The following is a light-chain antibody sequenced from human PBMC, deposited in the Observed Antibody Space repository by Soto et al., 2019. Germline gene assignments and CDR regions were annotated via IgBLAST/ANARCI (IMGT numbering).Light chain of an antibody. CDR2: SNN. CDR1: SSNIGSNT. Sequence: QSVLPQPPSASGTPGHRVTISCSGSSSNIGSNTVNWYQQLPGTAPKLLIYSNNQRPSGVPDLFFGSKSGTSASLAISGRQSEDEVYYYCAGWDDSLNGVVFGGGTKVTVL. J-gene: IGLJ2*01. CDR3: AGWDDSLNGVV. V-gene: IGLV1-44*01.